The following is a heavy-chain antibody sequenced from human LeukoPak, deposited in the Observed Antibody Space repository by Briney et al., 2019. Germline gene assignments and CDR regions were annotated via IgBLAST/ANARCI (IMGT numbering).Heavy chain of an antibody. V-gene: IGHV4-59*11. CDR1: GGSISSHY. D-gene: IGHD3-3*01. CDR2: IYYSGST. CDR3: ARTMTYYDFWSGSTKGWFDP. J-gene: IGHJ5*02. Sequence: SETLSLTCTVSGGSISSHYWSWIRQPPGKGLEWFGYIYYSGSTNYNPSLKSRVTISVDTSKNQFSLKLSSVTAADTAVYYCARTMTYYDFWSGSTKGWFDPWGQGTLVTASS.